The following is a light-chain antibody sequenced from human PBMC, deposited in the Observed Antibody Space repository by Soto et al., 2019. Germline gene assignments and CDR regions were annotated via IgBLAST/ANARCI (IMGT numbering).Light chain of an antibody. J-gene: IGLJ1*01. CDR3: CPYAGRDTLYV. CDR1: SSDFGGYNY. CDR2: DVS. V-gene: IGLV2-11*02. Sequence: LIQPRTVSGAPGQAVTISGAGTSSDFGGYNYVSWYQQHPGKAPKLMIYDVSKRPSGVPDRFSGSKSGNTASLTISGLQAEDEADYYCCPYAGRDTLYVFGSGTKVTV.